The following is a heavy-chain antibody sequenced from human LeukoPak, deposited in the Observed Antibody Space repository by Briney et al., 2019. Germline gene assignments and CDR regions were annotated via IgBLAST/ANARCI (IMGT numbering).Heavy chain of an antibody. J-gene: IGHJ4*02. D-gene: IGHD6-13*01. Sequence: PVALSLTCTVSGGSISSYYWSWIRQPPGKGLEWIGYIYYSGSTNYNPSLKSRVTISVDTSKNQFSLKLSSVTAADTAVYYCAASSWYGSFDYWGQGTLVTVSS. V-gene: IGHV4-59*08. CDR1: GGSISSYY. CDR2: IYYSGST. CDR3: AASSWYGSFDY.